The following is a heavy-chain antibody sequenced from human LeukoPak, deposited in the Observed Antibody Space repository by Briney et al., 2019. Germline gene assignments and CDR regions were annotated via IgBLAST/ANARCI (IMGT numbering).Heavy chain of an antibody. J-gene: IGHJ4*02. D-gene: IGHD1-26*01. CDR3: ARDRDSYYGY. V-gene: IGHV1-2*02. CDR2: ISPSTGGT. Sequence: ASVKVSCKASGYTFSGYYIHWVRQAPGQGLEWMGWISPSTGGTNYAQKFQGRVIMTRDTSIATAYMELRRLRSDDTAVYYCARDRDSYYGYWGQGTLVTVSS. CDR1: GYTFSGYY.